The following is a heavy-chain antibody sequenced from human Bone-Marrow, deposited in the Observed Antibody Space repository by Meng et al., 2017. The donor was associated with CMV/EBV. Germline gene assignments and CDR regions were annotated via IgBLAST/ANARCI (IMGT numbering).Heavy chain of an antibody. CDR3: GRVEQLVSDY. J-gene: IGHJ4*02. Sequence: GSLRLSCTVSGGSVSSGSYYWSWIRQPPGKGLEWIGSIYHSGRTYSNPSLKSRVTMSVDTSKNHFSLKLSSVNAADTATYFCGRVEQLVSDYWGQGMLVTVSS. D-gene: IGHD6-6*01. V-gene: IGHV4-39*02. CDR2: IYHSGRT. CDR1: GGSVSSGSYY.